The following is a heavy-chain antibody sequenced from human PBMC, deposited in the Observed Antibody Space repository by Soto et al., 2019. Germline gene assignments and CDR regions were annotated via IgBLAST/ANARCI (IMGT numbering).Heavy chain of an antibody. J-gene: IGHJ6*02. Sequence: PGGSLRLSFAASGFTFSSYAMHWVRQAPGKGLEWVAVISYDGSNKYYADSVKGRFTISRDNSKNTLYLQMNSLRAEDTAVYYCARDHLAGSCTTCYYGMDVWGRGTTVPVSS. CDR3: ARDHLAGSCTTCYYGMDV. D-gene: IGHD2-2*01. CDR2: ISYDGSNK. V-gene: IGHV3-30-3*01. CDR1: GFTFSSYA.